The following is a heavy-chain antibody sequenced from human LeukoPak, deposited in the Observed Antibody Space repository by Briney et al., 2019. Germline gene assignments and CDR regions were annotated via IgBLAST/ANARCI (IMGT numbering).Heavy chain of an antibody. Sequence: ASVKVSCKASGYSFVLYGISWVRQAPGQGPEWMGWISTYNGNTKYAEKFQGRVTMTRDMSTSTVYMELSSLRSEDTAVYYCVYGMYSSPRYFDYWGQGTLVTVSS. D-gene: IGHD6-19*01. J-gene: IGHJ4*02. V-gene: IGHV1-18*01. CDR2: ISTYNGNT. CDR1: GYSFVLYG. CDR3: VYGMYSSPRYFDY.